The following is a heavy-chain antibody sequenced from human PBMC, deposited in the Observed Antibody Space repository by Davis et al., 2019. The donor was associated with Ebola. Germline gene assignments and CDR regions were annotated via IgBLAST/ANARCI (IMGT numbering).Heavy chain of an antibody. V-gene: IGHV4-61*08. CDR1: GGSISSGGYY. J-gene: IGHJ3*02. Sequence: GSLRLSCTVSGGSISSGGYYWSWIRQPPGKGLEWIGYIYHSGSTNYNPSLKSRVTISVDTSKNQFSLKLSSVTAADTAVYYCARAPRPPRYDSSGYYYNAFDIWGQGTMVTVSS. D-gene: IGHD3-22*01. CDR2: IYHSGST. CDR3: ARAPRPPRYDSSGYYYNAFDI.